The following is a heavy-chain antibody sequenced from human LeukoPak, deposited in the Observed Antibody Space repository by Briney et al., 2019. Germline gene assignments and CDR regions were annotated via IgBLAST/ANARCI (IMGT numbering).Heavy chain of an antibody. CDR1: GFTFNNYW. J-gene: IGHJ4*02. Sequence: GGSLRLSCAASGFTFNNYWTNWVRQAPGKGLEWVANIEQDGSEKYYVDSVKSRFTISRDNAKNSLSLQMNSLRAEDTAVYYCARDLRTPGFFDYWGQGTLVTVSS. V-gene: IGHV3-7*01. CDR2: IEQDGSEK. CDR3: ARDLRTPGFFDY.